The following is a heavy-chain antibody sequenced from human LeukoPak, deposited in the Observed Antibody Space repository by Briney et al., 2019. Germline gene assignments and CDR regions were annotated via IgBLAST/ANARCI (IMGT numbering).Heavy chain of an antibody. CDR2: MNPNSGNT. CDR1: GYTFTSYG. CDR3: ATGGYYDSSGYSFDY. V-gene: IGHV1-8*02. Sequence: ASVKVSCKASGYTFTSYGINWVRQATGQGLEWMGWMNPNSGNTGYAQKFQGRVTMTRNTSISTAYMELSSLRSEDTAVYYCATGGYYDSSGYSFDYWGQGTLVTVSS. J-gene: IGHJ4*02. D-gene: IGHD3-22*01.